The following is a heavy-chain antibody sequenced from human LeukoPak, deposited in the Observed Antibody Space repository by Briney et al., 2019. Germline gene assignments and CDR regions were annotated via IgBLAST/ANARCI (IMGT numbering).Heavy chain of an antibody. CDR1: GGSISSFY. V-gene: IGHV4-59*01. Sequence: SETLSLTSTVSGGSISSFYWSWIRQPPEKGLEWIGYISHSGTTNYNPSLKSRVTISVDTSMNQFSLKLSSVTAADTAVYYCARSNSESYYRGYYFDYWGQGTLVTVSS. CDR3: ARSNSESYYRGYYFDY. D-gene: IGHD1-26*01. J-gene: IGHJ4*02. CDR2: ISHSGTT.